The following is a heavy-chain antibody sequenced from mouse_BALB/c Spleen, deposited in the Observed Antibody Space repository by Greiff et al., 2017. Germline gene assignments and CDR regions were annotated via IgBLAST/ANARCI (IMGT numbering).Heavy chain of an antibody. CDR1: GYSFTSYW. Sequence: VQGVESGPQLVRPGASVKISCKASGYSFTSYWMHWVKQRPGQGLEWIGMIDPSDSETRLNQKFKDKATLTVDKSSSTAYMQLSSPTSEDSAVYYCARGGNYVRAMDYWGQGTTVTVSS. CDR3: ARGGNYVRAMDY. V-gene: IGHV1S126*01. CDR2: IDPSDSET. J-gene: IGHJ4*01. D-gene: IGHD2-1*01.